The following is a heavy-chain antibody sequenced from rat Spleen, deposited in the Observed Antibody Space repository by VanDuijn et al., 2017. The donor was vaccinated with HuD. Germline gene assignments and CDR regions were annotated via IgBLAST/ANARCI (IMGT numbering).Heavy chain of an antibody. CDR1: GINFSDFD. V-gene: IGHV5S13*01. Sequence: EVQLVESGGGLVQPGRPLKISCTDSGINFSDFDMAWVRQAPTRGLEWIASISTGGDNTYYRDSVKGRFTISRDNAENTQYLQMDSLRSEDTATYYCTRHGGLRNWFAYWGQGTLVTVSS. CDR2: ISTGGDNT. D-gene: IGHD1-11*01. J-gene: IGHJ3*01. CDR3: TRHGGLRNWFAY.